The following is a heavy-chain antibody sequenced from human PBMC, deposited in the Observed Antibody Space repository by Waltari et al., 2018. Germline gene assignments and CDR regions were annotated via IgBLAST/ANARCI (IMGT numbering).Heavy chain of an antibody. V-gene: IGHV3-21*01. CDR3: AREFDAFDI. Sequence: EVQLVESGGGLVKPGGSLRPSCAASGFTFSTYDMNWVRQTPGKGLEWVSVISSSNFYRYYADSVKGRFTISRDNAKNSLYLQMNGLRAEDTAVYYCAREFDAFDIWGQGTMVTVSS. J-gene: IGHJ3*02. CDR1: GFTFSTYD. CDR2: ISSSNFYR.